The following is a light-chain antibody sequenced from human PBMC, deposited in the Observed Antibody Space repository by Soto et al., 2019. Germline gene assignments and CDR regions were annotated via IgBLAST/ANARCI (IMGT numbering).Light chain of an antibody. Sequence: DIQMTQSPSTLSASVGDRITIPCRASQSVSAWVAWYQQKPGKAPKVVIYDASSLERGVPSRLSGSGSGSEFTLTISSLQPEDFASYYCQQYNSYSTFGQGTKVDIK. CDR3: QQYNSYST. CDR2: DAS. V-gene: IGKV1-5*01. J-gene: IGKJ1*01. CDR1: QSVSAW.